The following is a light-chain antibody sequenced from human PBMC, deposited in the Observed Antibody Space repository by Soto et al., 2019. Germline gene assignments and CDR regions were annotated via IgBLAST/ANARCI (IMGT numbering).Light chain of an antibody. CDR3: QKYNSALFT. CDR2: AAS. V-gene: IGKV1-27*01. J-gene: IGKJ3*01. Sequence: DIPMTQSPSSLSASVGDRVTITCRASQGISNYLAWYQQKPGKVPKLLIYAASTLQSAVPSRFSGSGSGTDFTLTISSLQPEDVATYYCQKYNSALFTFGPGTKVDIK. CDR1: QGISNY.